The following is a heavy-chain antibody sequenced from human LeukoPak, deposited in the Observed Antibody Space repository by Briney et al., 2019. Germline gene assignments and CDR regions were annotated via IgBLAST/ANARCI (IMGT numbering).Heavy chain of an antibody. V-gene: IGHV3-74*01. CDR1: GFTFSSYW. CDR3: ARDNEGVDY. D-gene: IGHD2-8*01. CDR2: INTDRSST. J-gene: IGHJ4*02. Sequence: PGGSLRLSCEASGFTFSSYWMHWVRQAPGKGLVWVSHINTDRSSTNYADSVRGRFTVSRDNAKNTLNLQMNSLRVEDTAVYYCARDNEGVDYWGQGTLVTVSS.